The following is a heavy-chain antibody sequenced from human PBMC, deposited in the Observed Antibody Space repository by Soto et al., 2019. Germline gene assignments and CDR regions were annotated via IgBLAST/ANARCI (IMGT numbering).Heavy chain of an antibody. J-gene: IGHJ3*02. Sequence: QLVESGGGLVKPGGSLRLSCAASGLTFSSAWMSWVRHAPGRGLEWVGRIKSKADGGTTDYAAPVKGRFSSSRDDSKNTLSLQMNSLKTEDTAVYYCTTDWAFDIWGQGTMVTVSS. V-gene: IGHV3-15*01. CDR1: GLTFSSAW. CDR2: IKSKADGGTT. CDR3: TTDWAFDI.